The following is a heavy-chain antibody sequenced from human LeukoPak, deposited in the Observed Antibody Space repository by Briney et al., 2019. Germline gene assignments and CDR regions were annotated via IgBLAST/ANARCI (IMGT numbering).Heavy chain of an antibody. V-gene: IGHV3-23*01. J-gene: IGHJ3*02. CDR3: VHPRGSYYGDAFDI. D-gene: IGHD1-26*01. CDR2: ISGSGGGT. Sequence: SGGSLRLSCAASGFTFSSYAMSWVRQAPGKGLEWVSAISGSGGGTYYADSVKGRFTISRDNSKNTLYLQMNSLRAEDTAVYYCVHPRGSYYGDAFDIWGQGTMVTVSS. CDR1: GFTFSSYA.